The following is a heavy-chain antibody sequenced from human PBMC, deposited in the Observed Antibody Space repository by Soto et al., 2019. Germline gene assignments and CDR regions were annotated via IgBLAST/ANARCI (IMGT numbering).Heavy chain of an antibody. J-gene: IGHJ4*02. CDR1: GGSFNGYY. CDR3: ARAPDKYYFDS. Sequence: KPSETLSLTCAVYGGSFNGYYWTWIRQPPGKGPEWIGDINHSGSTNYHPSLKSRVTISVDTSKNQFSLKLRSVTAADMAVFYCARAPDKYYFDSWGQGTLVTVSS. V-gene: IGHV4-34*01. CDR2: INHSGST.